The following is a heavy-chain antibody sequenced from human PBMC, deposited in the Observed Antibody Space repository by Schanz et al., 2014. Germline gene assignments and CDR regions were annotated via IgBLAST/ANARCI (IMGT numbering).Heavy chain of an antibody. CDR1: GFTFSSFA. CDR3: ANRGHLRGWFAS. CDR2: IGGSGSDT. D-gene: IGHD3-10*01. Sequence: EVQVVESGGGLVQPGGSLRLSCEASGFTFSSFAMSWVRQAPGKGLEWVSYIGGSGSDTYYADSVKGRFIIPRDNSKNTLYLQMSSLRGEDTAVYYCANRGHLRGWFASWGQGVLVTVSS. J-gene: IGHJ5*01. V-gene: IGHV3-23*04.